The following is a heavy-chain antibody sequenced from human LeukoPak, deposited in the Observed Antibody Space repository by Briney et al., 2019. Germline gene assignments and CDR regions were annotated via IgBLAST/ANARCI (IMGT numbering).Heavy chain of an antibody. Sequence: AGGSLRLSCAASGFTFSNYALSWVRQASGKGLEWVSAVSYDAVSTYYADSVKGRFTISRDNSKNTLYLQMNSLRAEDTAVYYCAKPYQLLFYFYYYMDVWGKGTTVTVSS. CDR3: AKPYQLLFYFYYYMDV. J-gene: IGHJ6*03. V-gene: IGHV3-23*01. CDR2: VSYDAVST. D-gene: IGHD2-2*01. CDR1: GFTFSNYA.